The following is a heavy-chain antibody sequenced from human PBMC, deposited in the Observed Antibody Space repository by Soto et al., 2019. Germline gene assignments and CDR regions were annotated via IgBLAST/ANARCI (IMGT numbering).Heavy chain of an antibody. CDR2: IYYSASA. CDR3: ARHQADWEGTQSDYSRYFEN. V-gene: IGHV4-59*08. Sequence: PSETLSLTCTVSGASVDTYYWSWLRQTPGKGLEWLGYIYYSASAHNNPSLKSRVTISLDTSTNHFSLRLTAVTAADTAMYYCARHQADWEGTQSDYSRYFENWGRGILVTVSS. CDR1: GASVDTYY. J-gene: IGHJ4*02. D-gene: IGHD3-10*01.